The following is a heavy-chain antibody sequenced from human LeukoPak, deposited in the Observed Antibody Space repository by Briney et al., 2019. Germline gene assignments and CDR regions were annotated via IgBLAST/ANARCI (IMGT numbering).Heavy chain of an antibody. V-gene: IGHV3-9*01. J-gene: IGHJ4*02. D-gene: IGHD3-22*01. CDR1: GFTFDDYA. Sequence: GRSLRLSCAASGFTFDDYAKHWVRQAPGKGLEWVSGISWNSGSIGYADSVKGRFTISRDNAKNSLYLQMNSLRAEDTALYYCAKALNYYDSTFDYWGQGTLVTVSS. CDR3: AKALNYYDSTFDY. CDR2: ISWNSGSI.